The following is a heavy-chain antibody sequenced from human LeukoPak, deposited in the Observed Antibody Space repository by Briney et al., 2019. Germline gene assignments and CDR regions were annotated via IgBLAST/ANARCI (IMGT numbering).Heavy chain of an antibody. CDR3: ARGMAAARETGFDY. Sequence: PSETLSLTCAVYGGSFSGYYWSWIRQPPGKGLEWIGEINHSRSTNYNPSLKSRVTISVDTSKNQFSLKLSSVTAADTAVYYCARGMAAARETGFDYWGQGTLVTVSS. V-gene: IGHV4-34*01. J-gene: IGHJ4*02. CDR1: GGSFSGYY. D-gene: IGHD6-13*01. CDR2: INHSRST.